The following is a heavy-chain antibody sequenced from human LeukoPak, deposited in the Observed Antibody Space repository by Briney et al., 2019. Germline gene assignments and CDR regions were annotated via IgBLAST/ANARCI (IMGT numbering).Heavy chain of an antibody. D-gene: IGHD4-17*01. Sequence: GGSLRLSCAASGFTFCCYAMSWVRQAPGKGLEWVSAISGSGGSTYYADSVKGRFTISRDNSKNTLYLQMNSLRAEDTAVYFCERDHDYGDYPEYFQHWGQGTLVTVSS. CDR1: GFTFCCYA. J-gene: IGHJ1*01. V-gene: IGHV3-23*01. CDR3: ERDHDYGDYPEYFQH. CDR2: ISGSGGST.